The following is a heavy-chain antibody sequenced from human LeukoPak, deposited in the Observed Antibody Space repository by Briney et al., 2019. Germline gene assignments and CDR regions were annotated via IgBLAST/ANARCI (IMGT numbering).Heavy chain of an antibody. CDR1: GDSISSSTDY. J-gene: IGHJ5*02. CDR2: IDYSGRT. CDR3: ARQLYGDFVNYFDP. V-gene: IGHV4-39*01. Sequence: PSGTLSLTCTVSGDSISSSTDYWGWIRQPPGGGVEWIGSIDYSGRTYYKPSLKSRVTMSVDTSRNQFSLKLTSVTAADTAVYYCARQLYGDFVNYFDPWGQGTLVTVSS. D-gene: IGHD4-17*01.